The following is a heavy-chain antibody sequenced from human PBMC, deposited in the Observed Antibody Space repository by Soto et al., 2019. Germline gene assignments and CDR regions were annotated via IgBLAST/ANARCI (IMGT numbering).Heavy chain of an antibody. D-gene: IGHD6-13*01. Sequence: PSETLSLTCAVYGGSFSGYYWSWIRQPPGKGLEWIGEINHSGSTNYNPSLKSRVTISVDTSKNQFSLKLSSVTAADTAVYYCARVGGSSWYGYYYYGMDVWGQGTTVTVSS. CDR3: ARVGGSSWYGYYYYGMDV. J-gene: IGHJ6*02. CDR2: INHSGST. V-gene: IGHV4-34*01. CDR1: GGSFSGYY.